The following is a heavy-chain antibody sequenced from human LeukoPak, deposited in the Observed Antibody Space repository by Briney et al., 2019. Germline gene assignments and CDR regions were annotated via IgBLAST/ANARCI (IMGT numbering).Heavy chain of an antibody. D-gene: IGHD3-22*01. Sequence: SETLSLTCTVSGGSISSYYWSWIRQTPGKGLEWIGYVYSTGNTNYNPSLRSGVTISVDTSKGQVSLYLYLGTAGDTAVYYCAASPAPGHHYDYTGYYVYWGQGGLVTVSS. CDR2: VYSTGNT. J-gene: IGHJ4*02. CDR3: AASPAPGHHYDYTGYYVY. CDR1: GGSISSYY. V-gene: IGHV4-4*08.